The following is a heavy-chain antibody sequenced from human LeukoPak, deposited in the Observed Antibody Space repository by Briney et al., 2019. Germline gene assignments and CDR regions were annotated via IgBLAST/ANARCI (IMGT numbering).Heavy chain of an antibody. CDR2: IIPILGIA. D-gene: IGHD1-26*01. CDR3: ARGKLGSWFDP. Sequence: ASVKVSCKASGGTFSSYAIGWVRQAPGQGLEWMGRIIPILGIANYAQKFQGRVTITADKSTSTAYMELSSLRSEDTAVYYCARGKLGSWFDPWGQGTLVTVSS. V-gene: IGHV1-69*04. CDR1: GGTFSSYA. J-gene: IGHJ5*02.